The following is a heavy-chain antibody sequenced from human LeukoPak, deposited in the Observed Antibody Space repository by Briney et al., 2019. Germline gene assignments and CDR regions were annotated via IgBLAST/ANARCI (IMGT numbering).Heavy chain of an antibody. CDR1: GFTFSNYG. D-gene: IGHD3-16*01. J-gene: IGHJ4*02. CDR3: ATSGVGSH. Sequence: PGGSLRLSCAASGFTFSNYGMNWVRQAPGKGLEWVSAISGSGGTTYYADSVKGRFTISRDNSKNTLYLQMNSLRAEDTAVYYCATSGVGSHWGQGTLVTVSS. V-gene: IGHV3-23*01. CDR2: ISGSGGTT.